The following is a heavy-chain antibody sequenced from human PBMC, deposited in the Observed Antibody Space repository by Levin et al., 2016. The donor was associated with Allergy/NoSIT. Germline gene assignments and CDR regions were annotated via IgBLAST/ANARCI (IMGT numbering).Heavy chain of an antibody. CDR2: IHSVRGT. D-gene: IGHD2-2*01. CDR3: ARYGGTEYQSFDF. V-gene: IGHV4-61*02. J-gene: IGHJ5*01. Sequence: SETLSLTCTVSDDSNSINDYYWSWIRQPAGKGMEWIGRIHSVRGTHYHPSLRSRVTISLDTSKKQISLQMTSVTAADTAVYYCARYGGTEYQSFDFWGQGALVTVSS. CDR1: DDSNSINDYY.